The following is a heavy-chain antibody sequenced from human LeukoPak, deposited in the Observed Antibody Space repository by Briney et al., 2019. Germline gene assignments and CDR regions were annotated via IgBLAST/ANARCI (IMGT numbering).Heavy chain of an antibody. V-gene: IGHV3-7*01. J-gene: IGHJ1*01. CDR2: IHPDGSVK. Sequence: GGSLRLSCAASEFSLSSHSMNWVRQAPGKGLEWVANIHPDGSVKNYVDAVRGRFTISRDNAKNSLYLQLDNLRADDTAVYYCASTFPYCGDGSCALGGQGTLVIVSS. CDR3: ASTFPYCGDGSCAL. D-gene: IGHD2-15*01. CDR1: EFSLSSHS.